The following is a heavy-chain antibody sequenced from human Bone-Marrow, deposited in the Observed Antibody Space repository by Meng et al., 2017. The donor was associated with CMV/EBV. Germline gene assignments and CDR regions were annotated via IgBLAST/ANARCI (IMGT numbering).Heavy chain of an antibody. V-gene: IGHV4-34*01. D-gene: IGHD3-3*01. J-gene: IGHJ4*02. Sequence: SETLSLTCAVYGGSFSGYYWSWIRQPPGKGLEWIGEINHSGSTNYNPSLKSRVTISVDTSKNQFSLKLSSVTAADTAVYYCARAGGSGFLEWLSFDYWGQGTLVTVSS. CDR3: ARAGGSGFLEWLSFDY. CDR2: INHSGST. CDR1: GGSFSGYY.